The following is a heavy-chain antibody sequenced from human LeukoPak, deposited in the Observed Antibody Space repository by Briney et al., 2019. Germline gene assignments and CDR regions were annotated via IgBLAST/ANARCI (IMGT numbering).Heavy chain of an antibody. CDR3: ARDGGITLVRGVIMGDYYYYYMDV. Sequence: GGSLRLSCAASGFTFSSYSMNWVRQAPGKGLEWVSSIEGRFTISRDNAKNSLYLQMNSLRAEDTAVYYCARDGGITLVRGVIMGDYYYYYMDVWGRGTTVTVSS. D-gene: IGHD3-10*01. CDR2: I. J-gene: IGHJ6*03. V-gene: IGHV3-21*01. CDR1: GFTFSSYS.